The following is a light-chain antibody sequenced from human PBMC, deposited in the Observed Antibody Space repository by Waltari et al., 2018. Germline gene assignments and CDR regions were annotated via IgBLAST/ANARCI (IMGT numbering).Light chain of an antibody. CDR1: SPNIGSTT. CDR2: SDN. CDR3: AAWDDSLNAVV. V-gene: IGLV1-44*01. J-gene: IGLJ3*02. Sequence: QSVVTQPPSASGTPGQWVTISCSGSSPNIGSTTVNWYQQLPGTAPKLLVYSDNQRPSGVPDRFSGSKSGTSASLAISGLQSEDEAGYYCAAWDDSLNAVVFGGGTKLTVL.